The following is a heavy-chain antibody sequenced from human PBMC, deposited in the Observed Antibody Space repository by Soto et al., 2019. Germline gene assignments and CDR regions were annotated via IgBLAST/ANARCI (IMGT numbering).Heavy chain of an antibody. V-gene: IGHV4-31*03. D-gene: IGHD3-3*01. CDR1: GGSISSGGYY. Sequence: SETLSLTCTVSGGSISSGGYYWSWIRQHPGKGLGWIGYIYYSGSTYYNPSLKSRVTISVDTSKNQFSLKLRSVTAADTAVYYCAREYYDFWSGYPATWYCGMDVWGQGSTVTVSS. CDR2: IYYSGST. CDR3: AREYYDFWSGYPATWYCGMDV. J-gene: IGHJ6*02.